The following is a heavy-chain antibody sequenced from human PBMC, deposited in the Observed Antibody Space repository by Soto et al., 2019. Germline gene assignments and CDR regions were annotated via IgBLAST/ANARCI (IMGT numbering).Heavy chain of an antibody. CDR1: GGSISSSNW. V-gene: IGHV4-4*02. D-gene: IGHD6-13*01. Sequence: TLSLTRAVSGGSISSSNWWSWVRQPPGKGLEWIGEIYHSGSTNYNPSLKSRVTISVDKSKNQFSLKLSSVTAADTAVYYCARSSARGIAASGTRGYYYYGMDFWGQGTTVTGS. J-gene: IGHJ6*02. CDR3: ARSSARGIAASGTRGYYYYGMDF. CDR2: IYHSGST.